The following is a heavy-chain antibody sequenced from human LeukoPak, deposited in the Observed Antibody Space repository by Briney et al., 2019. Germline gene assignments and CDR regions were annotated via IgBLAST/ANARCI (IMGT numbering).Heavy chain of an antibody. CDR1: GYTFTSYG. J-gene: IGHJ4*02. Sequence: GASVKVSCKASGYTFTSYGISWVRQALGQGLEWMGWISAYNGNTNYAQKLQGRVTMTTDTSTSTAYMELRSLRSDDTAVYYCARRGYYYDSGDEFDYWGQGTLVTVSS. D-gene: IGHD3-22*01. CDR2: ISAYNGNT. V-gene: IGHV1-18*01. CDR3: ARRGYYYDSGDEFDY.